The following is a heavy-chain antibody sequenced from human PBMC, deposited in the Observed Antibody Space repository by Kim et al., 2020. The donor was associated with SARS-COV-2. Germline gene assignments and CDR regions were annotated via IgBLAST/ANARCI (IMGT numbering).Heavy chain of an antibody. CDR3: ARIQRGAFDI. CDR1: GGSVSSGSYY. Sequence: SETLSLTCTVSGGSVSSGSYYWSWIRQPPGKGLEWIGYIYYSGSTNYNPSLKSRVTISVDTSKNQFSLKLSSVTAADTAVYYCARIQRGAFDIWGQGTMVTVSS. V-gene: IGHV4-61*01. D-gene: IGHD1-1*01. J-gene: IGHJ3*02. CDR2: IYYSGST.